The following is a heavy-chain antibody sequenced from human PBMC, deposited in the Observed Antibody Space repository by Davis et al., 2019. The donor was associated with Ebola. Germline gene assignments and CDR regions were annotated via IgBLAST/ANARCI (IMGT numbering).Heavy chain of an antibody. CDR1: GYTFTSYY. CDR2: INPSGGST. CDR3: ARSLGIAVAGIAACDY. D-gene: IGHD6-19*01. Sequence: ASVKVSCKASGYTFTSYYMHWVRQAPGQGLEWMGIINPSGGSTSYAQKFQGRVTMTRDTSTSTVYMELSSLRSEDTAVYYCARSLGIAVAGIAACDYWGQGTLVTVSS. V-gene: IGHV1-46*01. J-gene: IGHJ4*02.